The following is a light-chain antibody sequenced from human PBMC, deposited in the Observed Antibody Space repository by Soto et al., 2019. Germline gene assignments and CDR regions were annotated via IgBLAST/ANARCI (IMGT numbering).Light chain of an antibody. Sequence: DIQWTQSPSVLSAYVGDRVTITCRASQGINSYLAWYQQKPGKVPKLLIYAASTLHSGVPSRFSGSGSGTEFTLTISSLQPEDFATYYCQQLNSYPRTFGQGTKVEIK. J-gene: IGKJ1*01. CDR2: AAS. V-gene: IGKV1-9*01. CDR1: QGINSY. CDR3: QQLNSYPRT.